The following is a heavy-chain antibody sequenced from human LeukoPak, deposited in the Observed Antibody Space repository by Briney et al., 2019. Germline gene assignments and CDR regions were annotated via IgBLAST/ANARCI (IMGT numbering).Heavy chain of an antibody. CDR1: GGSISSNSHC. J-gene: IGHJ4*02. CDR2: IFYSGTT. CDR3: ARHLYSESYYF. D-gene: IGHD1-26*01. V-gene: IGHV4-39*01. Sequence: SETLSLTCTVSGGSISSNSHCWGWIRQTPGKGLEWIGSIFYSGTTYYNPSLKSRVTISIDTSKNQFSLKLSSVTAADTAVYFCARHLYSESYYFWGQGTLVTVSS.